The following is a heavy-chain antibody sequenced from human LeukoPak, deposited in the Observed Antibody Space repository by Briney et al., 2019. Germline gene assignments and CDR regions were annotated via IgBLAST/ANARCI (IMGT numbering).Heavy chain of an antibody. CDR2: IWYDGSNK. Sequence: PGGSLRLSCAASGFTFSSYGIHWVRQAPGKGLEWVAVIWYDGSNKYYADSVKGRFTISRDNSKNTLYLQMNSLKTEDTAVYYCTTDVLLSGYSSGWYRYYFDYWGQGTLVTVSP. CDR1: GFTFSSYG. V-gene: IGHV3-33*01. CDR3: TTDVLLSGYSSGWYRYYFDY. D-gene: IGHD6-19*01. J-gene: IGHJ4*02.